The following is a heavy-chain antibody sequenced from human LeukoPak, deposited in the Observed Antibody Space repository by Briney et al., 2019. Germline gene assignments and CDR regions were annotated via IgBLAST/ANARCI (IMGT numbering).Heavy chain of an antibody. CDR2: VYSTGNV. V-gene: IGHV4-39*02. J-gene: IGHJ4*02. D-gene: IGHD2-8*01. CDR1: GVSVNSRTFF. Sequence: SETLSLTCSVSGVSVNSRTFFWNWVRQPPGKGLEWIGSVYSTGNVYQSPSRQRRAAISVDASNNSFSLTLQSVTAADTAVYFCVRGAMVSKPGDFWGPGTLVIVSS. CDR3: VRGAMVSKPGDF.